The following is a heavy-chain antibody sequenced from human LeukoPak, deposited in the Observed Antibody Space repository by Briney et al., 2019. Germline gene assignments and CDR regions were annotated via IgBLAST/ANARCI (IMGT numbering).Heavy chain of an antibody. CDR3: AKDKEPYYGEFGYYFDY. V-gene: IGHV3-74*01. Sequence: GGSLRLSCAASGFTFSSYWMHWVRQAPGKGLVWVSRIKSDGSSTSYADSVKGRFTISRDNSKNTPYLQMNSLRPEDTALYYCAKDKEPYYGEFGYYFDYWGQGTLVTVSS. CDR1: GFTFSSYW. CDR2: IKSDGSST. D-gene: IGHD4-17*01. J-gene: IGHJ4*02.